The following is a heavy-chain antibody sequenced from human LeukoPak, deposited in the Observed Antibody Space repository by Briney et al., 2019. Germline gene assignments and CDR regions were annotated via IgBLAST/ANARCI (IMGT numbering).Heavy chain of an antibody. CDR1: GGSISSGGYY. Sequence: SETLSLTCTVSGGSISSGGYYWSWIRQHPGKGLEWIGYIYYSGSTYYNPSLKSRVTISVDTSKNQFSLNLTSVTAADTAVYHCVRRNNVSGRIDPWGQGTLVTVSS. J-gene: IGHJ5*02. V-gene: IGHV4-31*03. D-gene: IGHD3-16*01. CDR2: IYYSGST. CDR3: VRRNNVSGRIDP.